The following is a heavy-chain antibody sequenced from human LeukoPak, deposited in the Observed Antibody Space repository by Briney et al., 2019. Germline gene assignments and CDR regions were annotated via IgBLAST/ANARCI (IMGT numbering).Heavy chain of an antibody. Sequence: GGSLRLSCEGSEFSFSSYWMSWVRQAPGKGLEWVAKIKQDGSEKYCVDSVKGRFTISRDNAKNSLYLQMNNLRAEDTAVYYCATYDRSGYYIKGFDYWGQGTLVTVSS. D-gene: IGHD3-22*01. V-gene: IGHV3-7*01. CDR2: IKQDGSEK. J-gene: IGHJ4*02. CDR1: EFSFSSYW. CDR3: ATYDRSGYYIKGFDY.